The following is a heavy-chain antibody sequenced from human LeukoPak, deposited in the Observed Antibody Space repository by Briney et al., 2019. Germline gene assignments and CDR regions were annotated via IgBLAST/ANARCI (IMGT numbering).Heavy chain of an antibody. CDR3: ARGSIVVVVAALYDWFDP. V-gene: IGHV1-2*04. Sequence: ASVKVSCKASGYTFTGYYMHWVRQAPGQGLEWMGWINANSGGTNYAQKFQGWVTMTRDTSISTAYMELSRLRSDDTAVYYCARGSIVVVVAALYDWFDPWGQGTLVTVSS. J-gene: IGHJ5*02. CDR2: INANSGGT. D-gene: IGHD2-15*01. CDR1: GYTFTGYY.